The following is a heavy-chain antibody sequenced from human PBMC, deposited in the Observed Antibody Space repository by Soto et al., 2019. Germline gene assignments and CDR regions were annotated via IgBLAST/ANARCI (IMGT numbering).Heavy chain of an antibody. CDR2: INWNGGST. CDR3: ARGSEWEQPDAFDI. D-gene: IGHD1-26*01. Sequence: EVQLVESGGGVVRPGGSLRLSCAASGFTFDDYGMSWVRQAPGTGLEWVSGINWNGGSTGYADSVKGRCTISRDNAKNSMYLQMNSLRAEDTAMSYCARGSEWEQPDAFDIRGQGTIVTVSS. J-gene: IGHJ3*02. CDR1: GFTFDDYG. V-gene: IGHV3-20*04.